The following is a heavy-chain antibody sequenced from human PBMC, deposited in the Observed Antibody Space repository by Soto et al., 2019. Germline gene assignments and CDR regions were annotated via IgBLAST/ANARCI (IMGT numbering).Heavy chain of an antibody. CDR2: IYYSGST. D-gene: IGHD6-19*01. V-gene: IGHV4-59*01. CDR3: ASLVAATTGWFDP. Sequence: SETLSLTCTVSGGSISSYYWSWIRQPPGKGLEWIGYIYYSGSTNYNPSLKSRVTISVDTSKNQFSLKPSSVTAADTALYYCASLVAATTGWFDPWGQGTLVTVSS. J-gene: IGHJ5*02. CDR1: GGSISSYY.